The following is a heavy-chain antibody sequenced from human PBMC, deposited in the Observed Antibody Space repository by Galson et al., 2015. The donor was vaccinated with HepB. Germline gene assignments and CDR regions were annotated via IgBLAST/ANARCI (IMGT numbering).Heavy chain of an antibody. CDR2: ISAYNGNT. D-gene: IGHD3-10*01. V-gene: IGHV1-18*01. J-gene: IGHJ6*02. CDR1: GYTLTELS. Sequence: SVKVSCKVSGYTLTELSMHWVRQAPGKGLEWMGWISAYNGNTNYAQKLQGRVTMTTDTSTSTAYMELRSLRSDDTAVYYCAREDRVRYYYYGMDVWGQGTTVTVSS. CDR3: AREDRVRYYYYGMDV.